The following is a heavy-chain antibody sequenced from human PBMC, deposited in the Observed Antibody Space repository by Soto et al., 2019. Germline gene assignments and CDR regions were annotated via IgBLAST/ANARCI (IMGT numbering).Heavy chain of an antibody. CDR1: GYSFTAYG. CDR2: VGTNNANT. J-gene: IGHJ4*02. CDR3: ARELNTDSSAYYSFAY. Sequence: QVQLVQSGPEVKMPGASVKVSCKTSGYSFTAYGLAWLRQAPGQRPEWLGWVGTNNANTNYAQKFQGRVTMTTGRSTTTTYMELRSLRSDDTAVYYCARELNTDSSAYYSFAYWGQGTLVTVSS. D-gene: IGHD3-22*01. V-gene: IGHV1-18*01.